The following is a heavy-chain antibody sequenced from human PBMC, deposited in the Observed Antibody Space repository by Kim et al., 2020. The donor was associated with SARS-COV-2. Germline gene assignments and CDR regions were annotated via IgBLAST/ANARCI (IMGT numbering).Heavy chain of an antibody. V-gene: IGHV3-23*01. CDR1: GFTFSSYA. J-gene: IGHJ6*02. Sequence: GGSLRLSCAASGFTFSSYAMSWVRQAPGKGLEWVSAISGSGGSTYYADSVKVRFTISRDNSKNTLYLQMNSLRAEDTAVYYCAKEAGTTGDYYYYGMDVWGQGTTVTVSS. CDR3: AKEAGTTGDYYYYGMDV. CDR2: ISGSGGST. D-gene: IGHD1-1*01.